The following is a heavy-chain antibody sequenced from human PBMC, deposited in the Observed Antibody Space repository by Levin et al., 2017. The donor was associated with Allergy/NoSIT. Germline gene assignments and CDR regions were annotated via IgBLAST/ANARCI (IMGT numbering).Heavy chain of an antibody. Sequence: SETLSLTCVVSGGSISSGIYSWSWIRQPPGKGLEWIGYIYPSGGTFYNPSLKSRVTISADRSKNQFSLRLSSVTAADSAVYSCARVGEVMGGFFDHWGQGTLVPVSA. CDR3: ARVGEVMGGFFDH. CDR2: IYPSGGT. CDR1: GGSISSGIYS. V-gene: IGHV4-30-2*01. J-gene: IGHJ4*02. D-gene: IGHD3-16*01.